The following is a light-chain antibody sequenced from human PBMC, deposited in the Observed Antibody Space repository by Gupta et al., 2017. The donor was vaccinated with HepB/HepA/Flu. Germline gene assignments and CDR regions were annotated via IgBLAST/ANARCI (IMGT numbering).Light chain of an antibody. CDR2: YAS. CDR1: QSVSIS. J-gene: IGKJ4*01. Sequence: DIVLTQSPATLSLSPGERATLSCRASQSVSISLAWYQQKPGQAPRLLIYYASTRATGIPARCSGSGSGTDFTRTISSLEPEDFAVYNCQQRSKGPGTFGGGTKLEIK. CDR3: QQRSKGPGT. V-gene: IGKV3-11*01.